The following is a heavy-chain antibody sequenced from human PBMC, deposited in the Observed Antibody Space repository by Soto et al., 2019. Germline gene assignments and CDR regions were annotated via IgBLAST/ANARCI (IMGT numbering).Heavy chain of an antibody. V-gene: IGHV6-1*01. J-gene: IGHJ4*02. Sequence: SQTLSLTCAISGDSVSSNSAAWNWIRQPPSRGLEWLGRTYYRSKWYNDYAVSVKSRITINPDTSKNQFSLQLNSVTPEDTAVYYCARGRVVVMYYFDYWGQGTLVTVSS. CDR2: TYYRSKWYN. CDR1: GDSVSSNSAA. D-gene: IGHD3-22*01. CDR3: ARGRVVVMYYFDY.